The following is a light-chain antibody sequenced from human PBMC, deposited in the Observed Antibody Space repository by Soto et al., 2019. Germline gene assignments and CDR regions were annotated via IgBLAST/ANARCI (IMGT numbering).Light chain of an antibody. CDR1: SSDVGGYNY. Sequence: QSVLTEPASVSGSPGQSITISCTGTSSDVGGYNYVSWYQQHPGIAPKLMIYYVSNRPSGVSNRFSGAKSGNTACLTISGLQAEDEADYYCSSYTSSSTLVVFGGGTKLTVL. CDR3: SSYTSSSTLVV. CDR2: YVS. J-gene: IGLJ2*01. V-gene: IGLV2-14*01.